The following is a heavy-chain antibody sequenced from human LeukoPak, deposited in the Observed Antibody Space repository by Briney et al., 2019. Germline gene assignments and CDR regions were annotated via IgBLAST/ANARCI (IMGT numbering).Heavy chain of an antibody. CDR1: GFTFSSYW. V-gene: IGHV3-7*03. D-gene: IGHD6-13*01. Sequence: GGSLRLPCAASGFTFSSYWMSWVRQAPGKGLEWVANIKQDGSEKYYVDSVKGRFTISRDNAKNSLYLQMNSLRAEDTALYYCARDLYSSSWYFVSPGGYWGQGTLVTVSS. J-gene: IGHJ4*02. CDR3: ARDLYSSSWYFVSPGGY. CDR2: IKQDGSEK.